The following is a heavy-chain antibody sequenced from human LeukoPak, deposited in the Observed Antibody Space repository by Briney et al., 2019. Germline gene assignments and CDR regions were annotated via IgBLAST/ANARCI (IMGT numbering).Heavy chain of an antibody. CDR2: IYYSGST. CDR1: GGSISSYY. CDR3: AAAKGSSGAFDY. V-gene: IGHV4-59*01. J-gene: IGHJ4*02. D-gene: IGHD6-25*01. Sequence: PSETLSLTCTVSGGSISSYYWSWIRQPPGKGLEWIGYIYYSGSTNYNPSLKSRVTISVDTSKNQFSLKLSSVTAADTAVYYCAAAKGSSGAFDYWGQGTLVTVSS.